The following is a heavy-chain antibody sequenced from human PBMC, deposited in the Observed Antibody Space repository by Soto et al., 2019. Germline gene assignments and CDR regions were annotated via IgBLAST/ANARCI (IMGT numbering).Heavy chain of an antibody. Sequence: EVQLVESGGGLVQPGGSLRLSCAGSGFSLTYWMRWVRQAPGEGLVWVSRISGDGSTINYADSVRGRFTISRDNARNTLFLQMDNLRAEDTAVYYCARVGSYRFDYWGQGTLVTVSS. CDR1: GFSLTYW. J-gene: IGHJ4*02. CDR3: ARVGSYRFDY. CDR2: ISGDGSTI. V-gene: IGHV3-74*01.